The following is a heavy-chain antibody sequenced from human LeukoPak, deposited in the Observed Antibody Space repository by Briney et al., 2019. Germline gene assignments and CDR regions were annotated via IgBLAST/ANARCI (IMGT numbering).Heavy chain of an antibody. Sequence: SETLYLTCTVSGGSISSGGYYWSWIRQPPGKGLEWIGYIYYSGSTYYNPSLKSRVTISVDTSKNQFSLKLSSVTAADTAVYYCARVPDYGDYYFDYWGQGTLVTVSS. V-gene: IGHV4-30-4*01. CDR2: IYYSGST. CDR3: ARVPDYGDYYFDY. CDR1: GGSISSGGYY. J-gene: IGHJ4*02. D-gene: IGHD4-17*01.